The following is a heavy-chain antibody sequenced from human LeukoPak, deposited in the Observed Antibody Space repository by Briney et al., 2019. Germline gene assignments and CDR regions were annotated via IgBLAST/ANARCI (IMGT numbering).Heavy chain of an antibody. CDR1: GFTCSSYG. D-gene: IGHD1-1*01. J-gene: IGHJ6*03. CDR2: IGTASDT. Sequence: GGSLRLSCAASGFTCSSYGMHWVRQAPGKGLEWVSTIGTASDTHYPGSVEGRFTLSRDNAKNSLYLQMNSLTAGDTAVYYCARGPPRGKYYYMDVWGKGTTVTVSS. CDR3: ARGPPRGKYYYMDV. V-gene: IGHV3-13*01.